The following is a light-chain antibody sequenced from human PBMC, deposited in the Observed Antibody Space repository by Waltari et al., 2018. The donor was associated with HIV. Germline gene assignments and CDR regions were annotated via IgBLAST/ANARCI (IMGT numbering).Light chain of an antibody. CDR2: DAS. CDR3: QQYDNWPPNLT. CDR1: QSVSSY. V-gene: IGKV3-11*01. J-gene: IGKJ4*01. Sequence: ELVLTQSPATLSLSPGEGATLSCRASQSVSSYLAWYQQKPGQTPRLLIYDASKRATGIPARFSGSGSGTYFSLAISSLEPEDFGVYYCQQYDNWPPNLTFGGGTRVEIK.